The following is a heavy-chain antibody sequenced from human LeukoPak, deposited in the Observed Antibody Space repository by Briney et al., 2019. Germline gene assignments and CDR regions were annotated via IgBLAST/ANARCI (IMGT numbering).Heavy chain of an antibody. Sequence: ASVKVSCKASGYTFNGFYLHWVRQAPGQGLEWMGWINPNSGGTNYAQKFQGRVTMTRDTSISTAYMELSRLRSDDTAVYYCARLLWFGELSTRTRRYFDYWGQGTLVTVSS. CDR3: ARLLWFGELSTRTRRYFDY. J-gene: IGHJ4*02. V-gene: IGHV1-2*02. CDR2: INPNSGGT. D-gene: IGHD3-10*01. CDR1: GYTFNGFY.